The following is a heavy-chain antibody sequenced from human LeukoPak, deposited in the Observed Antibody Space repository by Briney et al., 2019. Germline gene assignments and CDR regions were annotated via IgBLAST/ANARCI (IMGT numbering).Heavy chain of an antibody. V-gene: IGHV4-4*02. Sequence: SETLSLTCAVSGGSFSSSNWWSWVRQPPGKGLEWIGEIYHSGSTNYNPSLKSRVTISVGKSKNQFSLKLSSVTAAATAVYYCVRSYRMAFFDYWGQGTLVTVSS. CDR3: VRSYRMAFFDY. J-gene: IGHJ4*02. CDR2: IYHSGST. D-gene: IGHD3-10*01. CDR1: GGSFSSSNW.